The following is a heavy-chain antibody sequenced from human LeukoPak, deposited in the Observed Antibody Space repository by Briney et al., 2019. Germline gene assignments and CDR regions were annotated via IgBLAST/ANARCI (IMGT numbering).Heavy chain of an antibody. CDR3: ARPDSGSSPGAFDI. J-gene: IGHJ3*02. CDR2: IYYSGST. CDR1: GGSISSSSYY. D-gene: IGHD1-26*01. V-gene: IGHV4-39*01. Sequence: SETLSLTCTVSGGSISSSSYYWGWIRQPPGKGLEWIGSIYYSGSTYYNPSLKSRVTISVDTSKNQFSLKLSSVTAADTAVYYCARPDSGSSPGAFDIWGQGTMVTVSS.